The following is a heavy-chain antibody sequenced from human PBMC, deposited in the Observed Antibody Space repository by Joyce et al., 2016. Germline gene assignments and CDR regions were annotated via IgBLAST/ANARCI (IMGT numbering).Heavy chain of an antibody. V-gene: IGHV1-24*01. J-gene: IGHJ4*02. Sequence: QVQLEQSGAEVKKPGASVKVSCKVSGDTFSEISMHWVRQAAGKGLEWRGGFETEDGEKIIAQKIHGIVTMTEDTATDAACMELSSLTSGETARYYCTTLYRIPVFGPVITRYFFEYWGQGTPVSVSS. D-gene: IGHD3/OR15-3a*01. CDR3: TTLYRIPVFGPVITRYFFEY. CDR2: FETEDGEK. CDR1: GDTFSEIS.